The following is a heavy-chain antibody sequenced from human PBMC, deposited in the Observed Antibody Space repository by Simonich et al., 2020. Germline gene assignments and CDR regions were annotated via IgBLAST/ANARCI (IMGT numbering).Heavy chain of an antibody. V-gene: IGHV1-2*02. CDR3: ARDPVVPAAIRNAFDI. D-gene: IGHD2-2*01. CDR1: GYTFTGYY. J-gene: IGHJ3*02. Sequence: QVQLVQSGAEVKKPGASVKVSCKAAGYTFTGYYMHRVRQAPGQGLTWVGGRNPNGVDTNYDQKFQSRVTMTRDTAISTAYMELSRLRADDTAVYYCARDPVVPAAIRNAFDIWGQGTMVTVSS. CDR2: RNPNGVDT.